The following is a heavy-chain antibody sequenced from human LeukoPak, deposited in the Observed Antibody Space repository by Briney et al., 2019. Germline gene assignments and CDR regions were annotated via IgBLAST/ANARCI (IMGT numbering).Heavy chain of an antibody. V-gene: IGHV3-48*03. J-gene: IGHJ4*02. CDR1: GFTFSSYE. Sequence: GGSLRLSCAASGFTFSSYEMNWVRQAPGKGLEWVSYISSSGYTIYYADSVKGRFSISRDNAKNSLYLQMNSLRAEDTAVYYCARDTGRALWTVPLPLFDYWGQGTLVTVSS. CDR2: ISSSGYTI. CDR3: ARDTGRALWTVPLPLFDY. D-gene: IGHD2-8*02.